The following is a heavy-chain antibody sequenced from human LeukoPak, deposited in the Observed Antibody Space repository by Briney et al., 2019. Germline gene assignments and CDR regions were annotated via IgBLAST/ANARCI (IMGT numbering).Heavy chain of an antibody. J-gene: IGHJ4*02. V-gene: IGHV1-24*01. D-gene: IGHD1-26*01. CDR2: FDPEDGET. CDR1: GYTLTELS. Sequence: ASVKVSCKVSGYTLTELSMHWVRQAPGKGLEWMGGFDPEDGETIYAQKFQGRVTMTEDTSTDTAYMELSSLRSEDTAVYYCATGQGGWELPDYFDYWGQGTLLTASS. CDR3: ATGQGGWELPDYFDY.